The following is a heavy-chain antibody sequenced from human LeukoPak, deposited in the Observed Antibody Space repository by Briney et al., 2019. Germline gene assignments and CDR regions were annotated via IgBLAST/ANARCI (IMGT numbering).Heavy chain of an antibody. J-gene: IGHJ6*02. Sequence: PRASVKVSCKASGYAFTSYAMNWVRQAPGQGLEWMGWINTNTGNPTYAQGFTGRFVFSFDTSVTTAYLQISGLKAEDTAVYFCARDFSLTAREIDYYYYYGMDVWGQGTTVTVSS. V-gene: IGHV7-4-1*02. CDR3: ARDFSLTAREIDYYYYYGMDV. CDR1: GYAFTSYA. CDR2: INTNTGNP. D-gene: IGHD2-15*01.